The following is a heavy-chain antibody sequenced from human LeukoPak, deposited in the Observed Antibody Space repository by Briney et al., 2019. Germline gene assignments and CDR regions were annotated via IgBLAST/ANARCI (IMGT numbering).Heavy chain of an antibody. J-gene: IGHJ5*02. CDR1: GGTVNSGTYY. Sequence: PSGTLSLTCTVSGGTVNSGTYYWSWIRQPAGKGLEWIGRIYANGGTNYNPSLKGRLTISIDTSKNQFSLRLSSVTAADTAIYYCARDFNWFDPWGQGTLVAVSS. CDR3: ARDFNWFDP. CDR2: IYANGGT. V-gene: IGHV4-61*02.